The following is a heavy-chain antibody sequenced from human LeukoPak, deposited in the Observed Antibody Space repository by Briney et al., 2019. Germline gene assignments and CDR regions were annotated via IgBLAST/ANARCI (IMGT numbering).Heavy chain of an antibody. J-gene: IGHJ1*01. CDR3: AKDIRSSWYYFQD. CDR2: ISGSGDRT. CDR1: GFSFRNYA. D-gene: IGHD6-13*01. Sequence: PGGSLRLSCAASGFSFRNYAMTWVRQAPGKRLQWVSTISGSGDRTYYADSVKGRFTISRDNSKKTLYVQMNSLRAEVTAVYYCAKDIRSSWYYFQDWGQGTLVTVSS. V-gene: IGHV3-23*01.